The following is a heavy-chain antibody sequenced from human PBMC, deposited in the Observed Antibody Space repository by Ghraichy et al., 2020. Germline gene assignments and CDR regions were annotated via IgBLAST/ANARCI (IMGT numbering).Heavy chain of an antibody. D-gene: IGHD1-26*01. CDR2: INHSGST. Sequence: SETLSLTCAVYGGSFSGYYWSWIRQPPGKGLEWIGEINHSGSTNYNPSLKSRVTISVDTSKNQFSLKLSSVTAADTAGYYCARGLGVGATIRRAFDIWGQGTMVTVSS. CDR1: GGSFSGYY. CDR3: ARGLGVGATIRRAFDI. J-gene: IGHJ3*02. V-gene: IGHV4-34*01.